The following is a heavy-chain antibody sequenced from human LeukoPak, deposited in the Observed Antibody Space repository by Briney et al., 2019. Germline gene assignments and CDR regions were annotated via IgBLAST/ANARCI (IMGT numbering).Heavy chain of an antibody. V-gene: IGHV3-74*01. CDR2: INSDGSGT. Sequence: SGGSLTLSCAASGFTFSTYWMHGFRQAPGKALVWVSRINSDGSGTNYADSVKGRFTVSRDNAKNTVYLQMNSLRAEDTAVYYCAKAAPPSIAAAGDSWGQGTLVTVSS. CDR1: GFTFSTYW. D-gene: IGHD6-13*01. CDR3: AKAAPPSIAAAGDS. J-gene: IGHJ4*02.